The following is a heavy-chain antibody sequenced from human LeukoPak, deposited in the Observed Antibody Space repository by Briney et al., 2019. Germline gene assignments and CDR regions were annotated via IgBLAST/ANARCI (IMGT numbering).Heavy chain of an antibody. D-gene: IGHD3-10*01. Sequence: GGSLRLSCAASGFTFSSYGMSWVRQAPGKGLEWVSAISGSGGSTYYADSVKGRFTISRDNSKNTLYLQMNSLRAEDTAVYYCARVPMVRGVYYFDYWGQGTLVTVSS. J-gene: IGHJ4*02. V-gene: IGHV3-23*01. CDR1: GFTFSSYG. CDR3: ARVPMVRGVYYFDY. CDR2: ISGSGGST.